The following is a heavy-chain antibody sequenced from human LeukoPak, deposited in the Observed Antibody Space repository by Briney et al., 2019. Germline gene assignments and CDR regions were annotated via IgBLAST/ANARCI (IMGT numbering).Heavy chain of an antibody. CDR2: INPNSGDT. J-gene: IGHJ4*02. D-gene: IGHD2-15*01. V-gene: IGHV1-2*04. CDR3: AFSGGSLAPFDY. CDR1: GYTFTGYY. Sequence: GASVKVSCKASGYTFTGYYMHWVRQAPGQGLEWMGWINPNSGDTNYAQKFQGWVTMTRDTSISTAYMELSRLRSDDTAVYYCAFSGGSLAPFDYWGQGTLVTVSS.